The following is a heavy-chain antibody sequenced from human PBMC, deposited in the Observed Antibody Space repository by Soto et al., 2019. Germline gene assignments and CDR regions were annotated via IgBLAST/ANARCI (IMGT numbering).Heavy chain of an antibody. CDR1: GYSFSTYS. V-gene: IGHV5-51*01. J-gene: IGHJ4*02. CDR3: ATWRSSSWFDY. Sequence: GESLKISCKGSGYSFSTYSIGWVRQTPGKGLEWMGNIFSSDSNAKYSPSFQGQVTISADRSISTAYLQWSSLKASDTAIYYCATWRSSSWFDYWGQGTLVTVSS. D-gene: IGHD6-13*01. CDR2: IFSSDSNA.